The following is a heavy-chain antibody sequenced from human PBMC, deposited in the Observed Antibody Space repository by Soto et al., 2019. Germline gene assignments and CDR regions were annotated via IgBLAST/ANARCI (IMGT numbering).Heavy chain of an antibody. V-gene: IGHV1-46*01. CDR1: GYTFTNYY. D-gene: IGHD3-22*01. CDR2: INPRGGST. CDR3: ARRDYDGFDV. Sequence: QVQLVQSGAEVKKPGASVKVSCKASGYTFTNYYMHWVRQAPGQGLEWMGIINPRGGSTNFAQKFQGRVTVTRDTSTSTVYLELSSLRSEDTAVYYCARRDYDGFDVWGQGTMITVSS. J-gene: IGHJ3*01.